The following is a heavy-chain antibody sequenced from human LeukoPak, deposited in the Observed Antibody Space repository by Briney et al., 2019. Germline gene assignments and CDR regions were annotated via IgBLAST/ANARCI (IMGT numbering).Heavy chain of an antibody. CDR1: GGSISSYY. CDR2: IYYSGST. J-gene: IGHJ5*02. V-gene: IGHV4-59*12. CDR3: AGGGVVVYNWFDP. D-gene: IGHD2-15*01. Sequence: SETLSLTCTVSGGSISSYYWSWIRQPPGKGLEWIGYIYYSGSTNYNPSLKSRVTISVDTSKNQFSLKLSSVTAADTAMYYCAGGGVVVYNWFDPWGQGTLVTVSS.